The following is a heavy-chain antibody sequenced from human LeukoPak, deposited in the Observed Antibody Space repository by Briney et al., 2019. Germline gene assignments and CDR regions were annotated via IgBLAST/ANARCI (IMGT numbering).Heavy chain of an antibody. J-gene: IGHJ6*02. CDR1: GFTFSSYA. D-gene: IGHD3-9*01. CDR2: ISGSGGST. Sequence: GGSLRLSCAASGFTFSSYAMSWVRQAPGKGLEWVSAISGSGGSTYYADSVKGRFTISRDNSKNTLYLQMNSLRAEDTAVYYCARQVLRYFDWFPSYYYYYGMDVWGQGTTVTVSS. CDR3: ARQVLRYFDWFPSYYYYYGMDV. V-gene: IGHV3-23*01.